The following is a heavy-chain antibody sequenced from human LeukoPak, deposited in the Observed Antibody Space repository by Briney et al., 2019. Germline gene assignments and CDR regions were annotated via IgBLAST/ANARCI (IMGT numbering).Heavy chain of an antibody. CDR3: ATSLYSSSWSHAFDI. J-gene: IGHJ3*02. V-gene: IGHV3-30*02. CDR2: IRYDGSYK. D-gene: IGHD6-13*01. CDR1: GFNFDPYG. Sequence: GSLRLSCAASGFNFDPYGMHWVRQAPGKGLEWVAFIRYDGSYKFYADSVRGRFTISRDNSKNTLYLQMNSLRAEDTAVYYCATSLYSSSWSHAFDIWGQGTMVTVSS.